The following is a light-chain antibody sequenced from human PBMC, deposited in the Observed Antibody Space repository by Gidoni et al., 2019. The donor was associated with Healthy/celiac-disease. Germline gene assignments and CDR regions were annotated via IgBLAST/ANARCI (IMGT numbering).Light chain of an antibody. CDR3: QQYNNWPYT. CDR1: QRVSSN. J-gene: IGKJ2*01. CDR2: GAS. V-gene: IGKV3-15*01. Sequence: EILMTQSPATLSVSPRERATLSCRASQRVSSNLAWYQQKPGQAPRLLIYGASTRATGIPARFSGSGSGTEFTLTISSLQSEDFAVYYCQQYNNWPYTFGQGTKLEIK.